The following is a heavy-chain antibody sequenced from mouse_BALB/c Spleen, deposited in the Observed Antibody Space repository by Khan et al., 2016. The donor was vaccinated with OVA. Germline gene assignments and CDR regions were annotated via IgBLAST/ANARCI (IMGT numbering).Heavy chain of an antibody. CDR1: GYTFSTYW. D-gene: IGHD1-2*01. Sequence: LQQSGSELVSPGASVKLSCKTSGYTFSTYWMHWVKQRPGQGLKWIGNIYPGSGSPNYDEKFKSKATLTVDTSSTTAYMQLNSLTSEDSAVYYCTRGTTAPYVMDYWGQGTSVTVSS. CDR2: IYPGSGSP. V-gene: IGHV1S22*01. CDR3: TRGTTAPYVMDY. J-gene: IGHJ4*01.